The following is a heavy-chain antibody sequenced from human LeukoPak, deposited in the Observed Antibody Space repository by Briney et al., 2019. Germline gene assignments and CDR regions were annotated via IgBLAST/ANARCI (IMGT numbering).Heavy chain of an antibody. V-gene: IGHV3-53*04. Sequence: GGSLRLSCAASGFTVSSNHMNWVRQAPGKGLEWVSVNSGGSTYYADSVKGRFTISRHNSKNTLYLQMNSLRAEDTAVYYCARGSSGYDIDYWGQGTLVTVSS. D-gene: IGHD3-22*01. CDR2: NSGGST. CDR1: GFTVSSNH. CDR3: ARGSSGYDIDY. J-gene: IGHJ4*02.